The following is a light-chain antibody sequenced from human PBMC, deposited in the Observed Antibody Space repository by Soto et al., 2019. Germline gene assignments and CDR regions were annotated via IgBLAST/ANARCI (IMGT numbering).Light chain of an antibody. Sequence: EIVMTQSPATLAVSPGERATLSCRARQSVIRNVAWYQQKPGQAPRLLIHDASTRATGISVRFSGSGSGTESDLTLSSRQSEDFAVYYCQPYNNWLWTFGQGPKVEIK. CDR3: QPYNNWLWT. CDR1: QSVIRN. CDR2: DAS. V-gene: IGKV3-15*01. J-gene: IGKJ1*01.